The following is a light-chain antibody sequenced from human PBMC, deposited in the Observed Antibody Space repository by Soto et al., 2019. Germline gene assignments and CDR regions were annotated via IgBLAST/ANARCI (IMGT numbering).Light chain of an antibody. V-gene: IGKV3-15*01. J-gene: IGKJ1*01. CDR1: QSVSSN. CDR3: HQYDSWT. CDR2: GAS. Sequence: EIVMTQSPATLSVSPGERATFSCRASQSVSSNLAWYQQKPGQAPRLLIYGASIRATGIPARFSGSGSGTDFTLTISRLEPEDFAVYYCHQYDSWTFGQGTKVDIK.